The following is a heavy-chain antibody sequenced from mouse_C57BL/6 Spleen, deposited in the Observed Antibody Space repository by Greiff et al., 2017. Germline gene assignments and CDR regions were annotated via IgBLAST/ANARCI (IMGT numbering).Heavy chain of an antibody. CDR3: ARSGHDYGRGGFDY. D-gene: IGHD2-4*01. CDR2: IDPSDSYT. Sequence: QVQLQQPGAELVMPGASVKLSCKASGYTFTSYWMPWVKQRPGQGLEWIGEIDPSDSYTNYNQKFKGKSTLTVDKSSSTAYMQLSSLTSEDSAVYYCARSGHDYGRGGFDYWGQGTTLTVSS. CDR1: GYTFTSYW. J-gene: IGHJ2*01. V-gene: IGHV1-69*01.